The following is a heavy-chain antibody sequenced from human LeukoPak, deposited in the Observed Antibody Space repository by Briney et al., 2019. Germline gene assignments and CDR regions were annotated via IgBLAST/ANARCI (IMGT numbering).Heavy chain of an antibody. Sequence: ASVKVSCKASGYTFTDYGLNWVRQAPGQGLEWMGWIHPSTGNPTYAQGFTGRFVFSLDTSVSTAYLQISSLKADDTAMYYCARLATRETDYWGQGTLVTVSS. CDR1: GYTFTDYG. J-gene: IGHJ4*02. CDR2: IHPSTGNP. D-gene: IGHD1-1*01. V-gene: IGHV7-4-1*02. CDR3: ARLATRETDY.